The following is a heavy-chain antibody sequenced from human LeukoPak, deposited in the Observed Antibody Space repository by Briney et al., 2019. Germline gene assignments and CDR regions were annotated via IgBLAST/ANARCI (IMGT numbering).Heavy chain of an antibody. V-gene: IGHV1-2*02. CDR1: GYTFTGYY. CDR3: ARDRGELLRYFDWLPINYFDY. Sequence: GASVKVSCKASGYTFTGYYMHWVRQAPGQGLEWMGWINPNSGGTNYAQKFQGRVTMTRDTSISTAYMELSRLRSDDTVVYYCARDRGELLRYFDWLPINYFDYWGQGTLVTVSS. J-gene: IGHJ4*02. CDR2: INPNSGGT. D-gene: IGHD3-9*01.